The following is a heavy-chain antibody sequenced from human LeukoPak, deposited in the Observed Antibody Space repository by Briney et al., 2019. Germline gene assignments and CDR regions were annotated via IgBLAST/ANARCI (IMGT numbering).Heavy chain of an antibody. CDR2: INPTGGNT. V-gene: IGHV1-46*01. J-gene: IGHJ4*02. D-gene: IGHD6-6*01. CDR3: ARTAARRFDY. CDR1: GYTFPSYF. Sequence: ASVKASCKASGYTFPSYFMHWVRQAPGQGLEWMGIINPTGGNTTYAQKFQGRVTMTRDTSTSTVYMELSSLRSDDTAVYYCARTAARRFDYWGQGTLVTVSS.